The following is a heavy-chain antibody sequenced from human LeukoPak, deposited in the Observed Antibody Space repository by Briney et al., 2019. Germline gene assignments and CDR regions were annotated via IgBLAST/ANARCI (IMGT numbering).Heavy chain of an antibody. D-gene: IGHD6-19*01. CDR3: ARRGYSSGFYYLEY. V-gene: IGHV4-4*07. CDR2: IYTSGST. J-gene: IGHJ4*02. CDR1: GGSISSYY. Sequence: SETLSLTCTVSGGSISSYYWSWIRQPAGKGLEWIGRIYTSGSTNYNPSLKSRVTMSVDTSKNQFSLKLSSVTAADTAVYYCARRGYSSGFYYLEYWGQGTLVTVSS.